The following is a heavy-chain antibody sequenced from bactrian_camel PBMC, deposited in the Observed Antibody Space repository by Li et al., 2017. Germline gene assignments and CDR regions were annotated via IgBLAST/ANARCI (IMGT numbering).Heavy chain of an antibody. CDR2: QDTGDLRT. CDR1: SRARC. D-gene: IGHD5*01. CDR3: AATTRGCVGWGFSPGHYQF. J-gene: IGHJ4*01. Sequence: HVQLVESGGGSVQAGGSLRLSCAATSRARCMGWFRQAPTKEREGVAFQDTGDLRTYLADSVKGRVTISQDVAKNSVYLQMNSLKPEDTAMYYCAATTRGCVGWGFSPGHYQFWGQGTQVTVS. V-gene: IGHV3S68*01.